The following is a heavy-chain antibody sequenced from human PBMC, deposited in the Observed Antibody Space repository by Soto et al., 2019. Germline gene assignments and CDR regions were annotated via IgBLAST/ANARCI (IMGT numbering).Heavy chain of an antibody. CDR2: ISGSGGST. V-gene: IGHV3-23*01. D-gene: IGHD2-2*01. J-gene: IGHJ1*01. CDR3: AKQIVVVPAAISGPFFQH. CDR1: GFTFSSYA. Sequence: PGGSLRLSCAASGFTFSSYAMSWVRQAPGKGLEWVSAISGSGGSTYYADSVKGRLTISRDNSKNTLYLQMNSLRTEDTAVYYCAKQIVVVPAAISGPFFQHWGQGTLVTVSS.